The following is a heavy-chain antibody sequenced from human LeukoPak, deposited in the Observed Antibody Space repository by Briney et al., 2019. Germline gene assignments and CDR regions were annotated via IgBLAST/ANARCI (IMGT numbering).Heavy chain of an antibody. CDR2: ISNDGGGT. CDR3: AKGGSGYFADL. Sequence: GGSLRLSCAASGFIFNNYGLIWVRQAPGKGLQWVSAISNDGGGTTYADFVKGRFTISRDNSKNTLFLQMNSLRAEDTALYYCAKGGSGYFADLWGQGTLVTISS. V-gene: IGHV3-23*01. D-gene: IGHD3-22*01. CDR1: GFIFNNYG. J-gene: IGHJ5*02.